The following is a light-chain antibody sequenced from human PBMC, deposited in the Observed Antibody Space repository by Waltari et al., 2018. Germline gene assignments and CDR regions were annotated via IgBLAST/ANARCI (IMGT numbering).Light chain of an antibody. CDR2: AAS. V-gene: IGKV1-39*01. J-gene: IGKJ3*01. CDR3: QQSYSTPRT. CDR1: QSISSY. Sequence: DIQTTQSPSSLSAYVGDSVTITSPASQSISSYLNWYQQKPGKAPKLLIYAASSLQSGVPSRFSGSGSGTDFTLTISSLQPEDFATYYCQQSYSTPRTFGPGTKVDIK.